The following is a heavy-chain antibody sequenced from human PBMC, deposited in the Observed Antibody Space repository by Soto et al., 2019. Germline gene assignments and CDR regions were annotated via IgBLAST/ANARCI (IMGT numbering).Heavy chain of an antibody. Sequence: SETLSLTCNVSGDSITTDGYCWRWIRQPPGKGLEWIGYIYHTGTAYYNPYLKSRVTLSVERSKNQFSLSLSSMTAADTAVYYCAREAWERHFDFWGQGTLVTVSS. D-gene: IGHD1-26*01. CDR3: AREAWERHFDF. CDR2: IYHTGTA. V-gene: IGHV4-30-2*01. J-gene: IGHJ4*02. CDR1: GDSITTDGYC.